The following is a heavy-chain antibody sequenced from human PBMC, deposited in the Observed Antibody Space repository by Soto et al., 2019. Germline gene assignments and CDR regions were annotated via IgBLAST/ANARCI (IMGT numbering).Heavy chain of an antibody. J-gene: IGHJ6*02. CDR2: INDNSRAI. CDR3: AKDLTGDAMDV. CDR1: GFSFSTSQ. V-gene: IGHV3-48*03. Sequence: EVQLVESGGGLVHPGGSLRLSCAASGFSFSTSQMDWVRQAPGKGLEWVSYINDNSRAIYYADYVKGRFTISRDNARNSLFLQMNSLSDGDTAVYYCAKDLTGDAMDVWGQGTTVTVSS.